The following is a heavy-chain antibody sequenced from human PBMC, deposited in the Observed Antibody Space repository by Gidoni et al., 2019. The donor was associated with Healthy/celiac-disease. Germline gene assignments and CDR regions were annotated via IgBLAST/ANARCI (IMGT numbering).Heavy chain of an antibody. Sequence: QLQLQEAGPGLVKPSETRAPTRTASGGSVSSSSYYWGWIRQPPGKGLEWIGSIYYSGSTYYNPSLKSRVTISVDTSKNQFSLKLSSVTAADTAVYYCARNPSIVGANRDFDYWGQGTLVTVSS. J-gene: IGHJ4*02. CDR3: ARNPSIVGANRDFDY. V-gene: IGHV4-39*01. D-gene: IGHD1-26*01. CDR2: IYYSGST. CDR1: GGSVSSSSYY.